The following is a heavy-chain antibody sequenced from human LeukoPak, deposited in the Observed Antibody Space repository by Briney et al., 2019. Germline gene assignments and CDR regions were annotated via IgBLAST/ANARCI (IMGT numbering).Heavy chain of an antibody. Sequence: SETLSLTCAGYGGSFSGYYWSWIRQPAGKGLKWFGRIYTSGSTNYNPSLKSRVTMSVDTSKNQFSLKLSSVTAADTAVYYCARAGGVYCSSTSCYTRPLDWFDPWGQGTLVTVSS. J-gene: IGHJ5*02. CDR2: IYTSGST. D-gene: IGHD2-2*02. CDR3: ARAGGVYCSSTSCYTRPLDWFDP. V-gene: IGHV4-59*10. CDR1: GGSFSGYY.